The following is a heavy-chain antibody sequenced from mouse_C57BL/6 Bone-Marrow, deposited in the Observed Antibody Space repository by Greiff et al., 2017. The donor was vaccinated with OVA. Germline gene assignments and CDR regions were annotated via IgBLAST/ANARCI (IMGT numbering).Heavy chain of an antibody. CDR1: GYTFTSYG. CDR2: IYPRSGNT. J-gene: IGHJ3*01. D-gene: IGHD2-4*01. CDR3: AYDYDASY. Sequence: VKLVESGAELARPGASVKLSCKASGYTFTSYGISWVKQRTGQGLEWIGEIYPRSGNTYYNEKFKGKATLTADKSSSTAYMELRSLTSEDSAVYFCAYDYDASYWGQGTLVTVSA. V-gene: IGHV1-81*01.